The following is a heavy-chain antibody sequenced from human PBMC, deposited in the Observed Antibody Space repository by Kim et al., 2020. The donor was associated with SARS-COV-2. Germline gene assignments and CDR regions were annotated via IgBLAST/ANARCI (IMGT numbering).Heavy chain of an antibody. Sequence: YVDAVKGRFTISRDNSKNTLYLQMNSLRAEDTAMYYCAKQLSGSYNFFDYWGQGTLVTVSS. CDR3: AKQLSGSYNFFDY. V-gene: IGHV3-30-3*02. J-gene: IGHJ4*02. D-gene: IGHD1-26*01.